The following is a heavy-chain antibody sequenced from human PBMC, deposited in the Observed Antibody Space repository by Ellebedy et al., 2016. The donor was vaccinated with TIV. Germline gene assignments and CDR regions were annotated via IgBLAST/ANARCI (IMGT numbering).Heavy chain of an antibody. Sequence: ASVKVSCKASGYTFTSYYMHWVRQAPGQGLEWMGIINPSGGSTSYAQKFQGRVTMTRDTSTSTVYMELSSLRSEDTAVYYCARADGLGYSSGWYYFDYWGQGTLVTVSS. V-gene: IGHV1-46*01. CDR3: ARADGLGYSSGWYYFDY. CDR2: INPSGGST. CDR1: GYTFTSYY. D-gene: IGHD6-19*01. J-gene: IGHJ4*02.